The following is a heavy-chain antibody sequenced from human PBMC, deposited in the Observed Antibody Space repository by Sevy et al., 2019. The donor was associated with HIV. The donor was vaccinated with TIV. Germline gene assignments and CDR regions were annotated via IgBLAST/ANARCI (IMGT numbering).Heavy chain of an antibody. J-gene: IGHJ5*02. CDR3: ARDSAYGSGSYYKSNWFDP. CDR2: IIPIFGTA. D-gene: IGHD3-10*01. V-gene: IGHV1-69*13. Sequence: ASVKVSCKASGGTFSSYAISWVRRAPGQGLEWMGGIIPIFGTANYAQKFQGRVTITADESTSTAYMELSSVRSEDTAVYYCARDSAYGSGSYYKSNWFDPWGQGTLVTVSS. CDR1: GGTFSSYA.